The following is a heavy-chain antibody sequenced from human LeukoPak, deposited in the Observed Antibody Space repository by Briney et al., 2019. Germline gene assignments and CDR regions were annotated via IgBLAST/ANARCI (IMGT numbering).Heavy chain of an antibody. Sequence: GGSLRLSCSASGFTFSSYGMHWVRQAPGKGLVWVAFIRYDGSDKYYAESVKGRFTISRDNSKNTLYLQMNSLRTEDTAVYCCAKANRGSYYGLGDYFDYWGQGTLVTVSS. CDR1: GFTFSSYG. CDR3: AKANRGSYYGLGDYFDY. J-gene: IGHJ4*02. V-gene: IGHV3-30*02. D-gene: IGHD1-26*01. CDR2: IRYDGSDK.